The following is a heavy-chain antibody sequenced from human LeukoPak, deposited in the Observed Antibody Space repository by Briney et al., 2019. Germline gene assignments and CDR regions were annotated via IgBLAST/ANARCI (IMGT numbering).Heavy chain of an antibody. V-gene: IGHV4-34*01. CDR3: ARRGNKALAGSHYCGGDCYDYYFDY. Sequence: SETLSLTCAVYGGSFSGYYWSWIRQPPGKGLEWIGEINHSGSTNYNPSLKSRVTISVDTSKNQFSLKLSSVTAADTAVYYCARRGNKALAGSHYCGGDCYDYYFDYWGQGTLVTVSS. CDR1: GGSFSGYY. J-gene: IGHJ4*02. CDR2: INHSGST. D-gene: IGHD2-21*02.